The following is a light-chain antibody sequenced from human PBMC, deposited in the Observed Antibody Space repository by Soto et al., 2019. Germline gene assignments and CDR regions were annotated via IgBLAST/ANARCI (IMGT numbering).Light chain of an antibody. V-gene: IGLV1-51*01. J-gene: IGLJ1*01. CDR2: DNN. CDR1: SSNIGNNY. CDR3: GTWDSSLSAYV. Sequence: QSVLTQPPSVSAAPGQKVTISCSGSSSNIGNNYVSWYQQLPGTAPKLLIYDNNKRPSGIPARFSGSKSGTSATLGITGLQTGDEAEYYCGTWDSSLSAYVFGTGTKLTVL.